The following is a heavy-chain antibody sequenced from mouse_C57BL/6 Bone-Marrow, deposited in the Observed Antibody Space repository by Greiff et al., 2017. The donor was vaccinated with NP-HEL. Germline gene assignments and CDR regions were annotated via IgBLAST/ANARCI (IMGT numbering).Heavy chain of an antibody. D-gene: IGHD2-3*01. CDR3: AKQSGGYYGYYAMDY. V-gene: IGHV2-9*01. J-gene: IGHJ4*01. CDR2: IWGGGST. Sequence: VKLVESGPGLVAPSQSLSITCTVSGFSLTSYGVDWVRQPPGKGLEWLGVIWGGGSTNYNSALMSRLSISKDNSKSQVFLKMNSLQTDDTAVYYCAKQSGGYYGYYAMDYWGQGTSVTVSS. CDR1: GFSLTSYG.